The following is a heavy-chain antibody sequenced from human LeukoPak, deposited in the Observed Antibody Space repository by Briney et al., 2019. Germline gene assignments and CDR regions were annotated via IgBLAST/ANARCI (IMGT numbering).Heavy chain of an antibody. CDR3: ASEYYYGSGSFSEGY. CDR2: IYSGGST. J-gene: IGHJ4*02. Sequence: GGSLRLSCAASGFTVSSNYISWARQAPGKGLEWVPVIYSGGSTYYADSVKGRFTISRDNSKNTLYLQMNSLRAEDTAVYYCASEYYYGSGSFSEGYWGQGTLVTVSS. CDR1: GFTVSSNY. V-gene: IGHV3-53*01. D-gene: IGHD3-10*01.